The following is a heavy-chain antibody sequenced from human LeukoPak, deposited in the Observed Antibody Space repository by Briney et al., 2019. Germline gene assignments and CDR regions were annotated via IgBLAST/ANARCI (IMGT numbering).Heavy chain of an antibody. CDR3: ARDGLADIVVVVAATPYYFDY. CDR1: GFTFSDYW. V-gene: IGHV3-7*01. CDR2: IKQDGSEK. D-gene: IGHD2-15*01. Sequence: GGSLRLSCTTSGFTFSDYWMTWVRQAPGKGLEWVANIKQDGSEKYYVDSVNGRFTISRDSAKNTLYLQMNSLRAEDTAVYYCARDGLADIVVVVAATPYYFDYWGQGTLVTVSS. J-gene: IGHJ4*02.